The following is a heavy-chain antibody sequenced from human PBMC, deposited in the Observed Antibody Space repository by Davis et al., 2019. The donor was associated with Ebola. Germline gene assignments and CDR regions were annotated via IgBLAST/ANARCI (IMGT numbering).Heavy chain of an antibody. CDR3: ASNPPGYFDWLFDY. V-gene: IGHV3-23*01. J-gene: IGHJ4*02. CDR2: ISGSGGST. CDR1: GFTFSSYA. D-gene: IGHD3-9*01. Sequence: GESLKISCAASGFTFSSYAMSWVRQAPGKGLEWVSAISGSGGSTYYADSVKGRFTISRHNSKNTLYLQMNSLRDEDTAVYYCASNPPGYFDWLFDYWGQGTLVTVSS.